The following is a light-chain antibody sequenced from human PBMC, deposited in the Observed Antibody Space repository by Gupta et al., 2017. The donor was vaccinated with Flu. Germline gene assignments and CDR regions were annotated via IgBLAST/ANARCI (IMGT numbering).Light chain of an antibody. CDR1: QSISRSS. V-gene: IGKV3-20*01. CDR2: AAS. Sequence: IVLTQSPGTLSLSPGERATLSCRASQSISRSSLAWYQQKRGQAPRLLIYAASSGATGIPDRFSGSGSGTDFTLTISRLEPEDFAVYYCQHYGSSIFTFGPGTKVDIK. CDR3: QHYGSSIFT. J-gene: IGKJ3*01.